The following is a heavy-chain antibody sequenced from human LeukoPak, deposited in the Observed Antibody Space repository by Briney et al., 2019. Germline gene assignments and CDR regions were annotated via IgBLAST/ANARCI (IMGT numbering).Heavy chain of an antibody. D-gene: IGHD2-2*01. CDR2: IYSGGST. CDR1: GFTVSSNY. J-gene: IGHJ4*02. CDR3: ASPGGYCSSTSCFDY. Sequence: GSLRLSCAASGFTVSSNYMSWVRRAPGKGLEWVSVIYSGGSTYYADSVKGRFTISRDNSKNTLYLQMNSLRAEDTAVYYCASPGGYCSSTSCFDYWGQGTLVTVSS. V-gene: IGHV3-53*01.